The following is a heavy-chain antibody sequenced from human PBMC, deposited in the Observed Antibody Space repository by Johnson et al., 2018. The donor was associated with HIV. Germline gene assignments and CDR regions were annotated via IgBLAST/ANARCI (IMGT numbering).Heavy chain of an antibody. D-gene: IGHD1-1*01. Sequence: MQLVEYGGGVLRPGGSLRLSCAASGFSFSSYAMSWVRQAPGKGLEWVSAISGSGGSTYYANSVKGQFTISRDNSKNTLYLQMNSLRGEDTAVYYCAKASHWAFDIWGQGTMVTVSS. CDR2: ISGSGGST. CDR1: GFSFSSYA. CDR3: AKASHWAFDI. V-gene: IGHV3-23*04. J-gene: IGHJ3*02.